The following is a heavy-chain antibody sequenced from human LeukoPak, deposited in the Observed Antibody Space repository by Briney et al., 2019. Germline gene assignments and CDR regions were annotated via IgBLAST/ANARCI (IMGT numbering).Heavy chain of an antibody. V-gene: IGHV3-53*04. D-gene: IGHD3-10*01. CDR1: GFTVSSNY. CDR2: IYSGSSST. Sequence: PGGSLRLSCAASGFTVSSNYMSWVRQAPGKGLEWVSVIYSGSSSTYYTDSVKGRFTISRHNSKNTLYLQMNSLRAEDTAVYYCAKAYRTSITMVRGVLFDYWGQGTLVTVSS. J-gene: IGHJ4*02. CDR3: AKAYRTSITMVRGVLFDY.